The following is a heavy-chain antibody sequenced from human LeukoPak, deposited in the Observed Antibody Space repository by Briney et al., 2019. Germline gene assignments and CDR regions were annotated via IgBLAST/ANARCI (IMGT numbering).Heavy chain of an antibody. CDR2: IIPIFGTA. J-gene: IGHJ6*03. D-gene: IGHD3-10*01. Sequence: SVKVSCKASGGTFSSYAFSWVRQAPGQGLEWMGRIIPIFGTANYAQKFQGRVTITTDESTSTAYMELSSLRSEDTAVYYYAGMVVRGVISSGYYYYYMDVWGKGTTVTVSS. V-gene: IGHV1-69*05. CDR1: GGTFSSYA. CDR3: AGMVVRGVISSGYYYYYMDV.